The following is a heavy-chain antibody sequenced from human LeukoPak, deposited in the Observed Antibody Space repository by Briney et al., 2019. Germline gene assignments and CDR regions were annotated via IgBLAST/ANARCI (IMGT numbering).Heavy chain of an antibody. CDR2: INPNSGDT. CDR1: GYSFTAYY. J-gene: IGHJ3*02. CDR3: ARDMGTGRAFDI. V-gene: IGHV1-2*02. D-gene: IGHD1-1*01. Sequence: ASVRVSCKASGYSFTAYYMHWVRQAPGQGLEWMGWINPNSGDTNYAQNFQGRVTMTRDTSISTAYMELSRLESDDTALYYCARDMGTGRAFDIWGQGTKVTVSS.